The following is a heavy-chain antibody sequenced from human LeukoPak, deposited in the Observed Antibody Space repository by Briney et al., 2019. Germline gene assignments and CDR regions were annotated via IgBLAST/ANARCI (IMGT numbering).Heavy chain of an antibody. CDR2: INPNSGGT. CDR1: GYTFTGYY. J-gene: IGHJ6*03. D-gene: IGHD3-3*01. V-gene: IGHV1-2*04. Sequence: ASVKVSCKASGYTFTGYYMHWVRQAPGQGLEWMGWINPNSGGTNYAQKFQGWVTMTRDTSISTAYMELSRLRSDDTAVYYCARGSTDYDFWSGYSYYYYYYMDVWGKGTTVTVSS. CDR3: ARGSTDYDFWSGYSYYYYYYMDV.